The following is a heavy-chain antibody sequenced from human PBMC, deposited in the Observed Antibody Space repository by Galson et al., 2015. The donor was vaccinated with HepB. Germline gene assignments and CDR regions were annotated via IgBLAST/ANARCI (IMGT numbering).Heavy chain of an antibody. CDR3: TTAGSGSYYGRRYYYYYMDV. Sequence: SLRLSCAAAGFTFSNAWMSWVRQAPGKGLEWVGRIKSKTDGGTTDYAAPVKGRLTISRDDSKNTLYLQMNSLKTEDTAVYYCTTAGSGSYYGRRYYYYYMDVWGKGTTVTVSS. CDR2: IKSKTDGGTT. V-gene: IGHV3-15*01. CDR1: GFTFSNAW. D-gene: IGHD1-26*01. J-gene: IGHJ6*03.